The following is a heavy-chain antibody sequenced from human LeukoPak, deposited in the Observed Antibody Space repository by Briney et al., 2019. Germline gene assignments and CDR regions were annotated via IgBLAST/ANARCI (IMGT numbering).Heavy chain of an antibody. V-gene: IGHV1-2*02. CDR2: INPNSGGT. J-gene: IGHJ3*02. CDR1: GYTFTGYY. Sequence: VASVKVSCKASGYTFTGYYMHWVRQAPGQGLEWMGWINPNSGGTNYAQKFQGRVTMTRDTSISTAYMELSRLRSDDTAVYYCARDVSIGGTVTPDAFDIWGQGTMVTVSS. D-gene: IGHD4-17*01. CDR3: ARDVSIGGTVTPDAFDI.